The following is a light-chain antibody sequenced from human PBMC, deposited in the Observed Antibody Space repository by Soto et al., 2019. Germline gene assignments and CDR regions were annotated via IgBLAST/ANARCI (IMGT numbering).Light chain of an antibody. J-gene: IGKJ1*01. V-gene: IGKV3-15*01. CDR3: QQYNSWPWT. Sequence: EIVMTQSPAPLSVSPGERATLSCRASQSVSSNLAWYQQRPGQAPRLLIYGAFTRATGIPARFSGSGSGTEFTLTISSLQSEDFAVYYCQQYNSWPWTFGQGTKVEIK. CDR2: GAF. CDR1: QSVSSN.